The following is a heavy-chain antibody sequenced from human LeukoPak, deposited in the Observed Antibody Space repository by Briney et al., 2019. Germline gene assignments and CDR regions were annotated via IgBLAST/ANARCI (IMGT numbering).Heavy chain of an antibody. J-gene: IGHJ6*03. Sequence: SETLSLTCTVSGGSISSYYWSWIRQPPAKGLEWIGYIYYSGSTNYNPSLKSRVTISVDTSKHQFSLKLTSVTAADTAVYYCARTTEGGYTYGYFYYYYMDVWGKGTTVTISS. CDR3: ARTTEGGYTYGYFYYYYMDV. CDR2: IYYSGST. V-gene: IGHV4-59*01. CDR1: GGSISSYY. D-gene: IGHD5-18*01.